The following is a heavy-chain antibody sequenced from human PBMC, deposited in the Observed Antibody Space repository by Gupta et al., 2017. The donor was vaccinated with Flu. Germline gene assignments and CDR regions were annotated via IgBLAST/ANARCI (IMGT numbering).Heavy chain of an antibody. D-gene: IGHD1-26*01. Sequence: MGGIIPIFGTANYAQKFQGRVTITADESTSTAYMELSSLRSEDTAVYYCAGSGSYNSGVDPWGQGTLVTVSS. CDR2: IIPIFGTA. V-gene: IGHV1-69*01. CDR3: AGSGSYNSGVDP. J-gene: IGHJ5*02.